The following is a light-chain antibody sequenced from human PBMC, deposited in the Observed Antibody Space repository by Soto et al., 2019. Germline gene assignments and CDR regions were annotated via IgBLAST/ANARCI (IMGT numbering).Light chain of an antibody. J-gene: IGKJ1*01. V-gene: IGKV4-1*01. Sequence: DIVMTQSPDSLAVSLGERATINCKSSQSVFYSSNNKNYLAWYQQKPGKPPKLLIYWASTRESGVPDRFSGSGSWTDFTLTISSLQAEDVAVYYCQQYDSTPWTFGQGTKLEIK. CDR3: QQYDSTPWT. CDR2: WAS. CDR1: QSVFYSSNNKNY.